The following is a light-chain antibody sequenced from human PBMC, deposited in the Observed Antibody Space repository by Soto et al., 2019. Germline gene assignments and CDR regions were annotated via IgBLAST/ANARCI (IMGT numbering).Light chain of an antibody. Sequence: DIVMTQSPDSLAGSLGERXTISCKSSQTISYTSINKTYLAWYQQRPGQPPKLLIYWASIRGSGVPDRLSGSGFGTDFTLTISSLQTEDVAVYYCQQYFSYPLTFVGGTKVDIK. CDR2: WAS. V-gene: IGKV4-1*01. CDR1: QTISYTSINKTY. J-gene: IGKJ4*01. CDR3: QQYFSYPLT.